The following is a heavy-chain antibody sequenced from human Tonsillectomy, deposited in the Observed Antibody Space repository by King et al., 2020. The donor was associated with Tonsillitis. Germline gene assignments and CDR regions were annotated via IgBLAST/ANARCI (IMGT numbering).Heavy chain of an antibody. Sequence: HVQLVESGGGLVKPGGSLRLSCAASGFTFSDYFMSWIRQAPGEGLEWLSYFSTGSDDTIHADSVKGRFTISRDNAKNSLYLQMNSLRVEDTAVYYCARGPLQSFTNRYGMDFWGQGTTVIVSS. D-gene: IGHD1-14*01. CDR3: ARGPLQSFTNRYGMDF. J-gene: IGHJ6*02. CDR2: FSTGSDDT. CDR1: GFTFSDYF. V-gene: IGHV3-11*06.